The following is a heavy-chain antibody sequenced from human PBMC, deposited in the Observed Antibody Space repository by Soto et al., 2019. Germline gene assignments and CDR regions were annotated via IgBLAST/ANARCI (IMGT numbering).Heavy chain of an antibody. CDR1: GFTFSGSA. Sequence: LSLTCAASGFTFSGSAMHWVRQASGKGLEWVGRIRSKANSYATAYAASVKGRFTISRDDSKNTAYLQMNSLKTEDTAVYYCTRHPDIVVVVAAYNWFDPWGQGTLVTVSS. D-gene: IGHD2-15*01. CDR3: TRHPDIVVVVAAYNWFDP. V-gene: IGHV3-73*01. J-gene: IGHJ5*02. CDR2: IRSKANSYAT.